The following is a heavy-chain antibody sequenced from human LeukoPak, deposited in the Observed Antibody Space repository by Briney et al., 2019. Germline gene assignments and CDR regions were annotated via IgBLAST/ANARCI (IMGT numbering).Heavy chain of an antibody. CDR3: ATAPTVDYFDY. D-gene: IGHD4-23*01. CDR2: IYYSGST. CDR1: GGSITAGGYF. Sequence: SETLSLTCTVSGGSITAGGYFWSWIRQHPGKGLEWIGYIYYSGSTYYNPSLKSRVTISVDTSKNQFSLKLSSVTAADTAVYYCATAPTVDYFDYWGQGTLVTVSS. V-gene: IGHV4-31*03. J-gene: IGHJ4*02.